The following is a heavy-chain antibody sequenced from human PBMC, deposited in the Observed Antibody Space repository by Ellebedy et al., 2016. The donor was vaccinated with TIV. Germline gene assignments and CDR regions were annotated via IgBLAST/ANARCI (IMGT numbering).Heavy chain of an antibody. Sequence: PGGSLRLSCAASGFTFSDYDMHWVRQATGKGLEWVSVIGTVGDTYYPGSVKGRFTISRDNAKNSLYLHMNSLRAEDTAVYYCARDLILGYGDSIGTRNDYWGQGTLVTVSS. D-gene: IGHD4-17*01. CDR3: ARDLILGYGDSIGTRNDY. V-gene: IGHV3-13*01. J-gene: IGHJ4*02. CDR1: GFTFSDYD. CDR2: IGTVGDT.